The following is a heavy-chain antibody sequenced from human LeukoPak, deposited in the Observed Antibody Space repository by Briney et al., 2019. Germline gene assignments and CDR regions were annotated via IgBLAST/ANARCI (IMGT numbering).Heavy chain of an antibody. Sequence: GGSLRLSCAASGFTFSNYAMSWVRQAPGMGLEWVSGIVGAGDITYYADSVKGRSTISRDNSKNTLYLQMNSLRPDDTAVYYCAKGIYRTAYSYYFVYWGQGSLVTVSS. J-gene: IGHJ4*02. D-gene: IGHD3/OR15-3a*01. CDR2: IVGAGDIT. CDR1: GFTFSNYA. V-gene: IGHV3-23*01. CDR3: AKGIYRTAYSYYFVY.